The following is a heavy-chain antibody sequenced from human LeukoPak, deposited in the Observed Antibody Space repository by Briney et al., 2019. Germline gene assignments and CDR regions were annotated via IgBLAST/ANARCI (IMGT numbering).Heavy chain of an antibody. CDR2: ISAYNGNT. CDR3: ARVLGKQQLDPNFDY. Sequence: GASVKVSCKASGYTFTSYGISWVRQAPGQGLEWMGWISAYNGNTNYAQKLQGRVTMTTDTSTSTAYMELRSLRSDDTAVYYCARVLGKQQLDPNFDYWGQGTLVTVSS. J-gene: IGHJ4*02. D-gene: IGHD6-13*01. V-gene: IGHV1-18*01. CDR1: GYTFTSYG.